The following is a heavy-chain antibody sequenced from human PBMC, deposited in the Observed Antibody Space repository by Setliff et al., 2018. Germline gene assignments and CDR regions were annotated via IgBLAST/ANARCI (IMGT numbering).Heavy chain of an antibody. CDR3: ARARSGDYSDSTGYLDY. J-gene: IGHJ4*02. D-gene: IGHD3-22*01. Sequence: SETLSLTCTVSGGSFTTYYWSWIRQSPGKGLEWIGYIYYSGSTNQNPSLKSRVTISVDTSKNQFSLKLSSVSAADTAVDYCARARSGDYSDSTGYLDYWGQGTLVTVSS. CDR2: IYYSGST. V-gene: IGHV4-59*08. CDR1: GGSFTTYY.